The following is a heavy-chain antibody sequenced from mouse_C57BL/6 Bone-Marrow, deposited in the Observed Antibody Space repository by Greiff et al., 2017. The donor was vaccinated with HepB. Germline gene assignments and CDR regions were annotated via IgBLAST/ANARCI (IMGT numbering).Heavy chain of an antibody. V-gene: IGHV1-81*01. CDR2: IYPRSGNT. CDR3: ARDDYDAMDY. J-gene: IGHJ4*01. Sequence: QVHVKQSGAELARPGASVKLSCTASGYTFTSYGISWVKQRTGQGLEWIGEIYPRSGNTYYNEKFKGKATLTADKSSSTAYMELRSLTSEDTAVYFCARDDYDAMDYWGQGTSVTVSS. CDR1: GYTFTSYG.